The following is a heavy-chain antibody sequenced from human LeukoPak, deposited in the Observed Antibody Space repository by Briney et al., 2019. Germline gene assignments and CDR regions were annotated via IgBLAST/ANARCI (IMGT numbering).Heavy chain of an antibody. J-gene: IGHJ4*02. CDR2: IKQDGSEK. CDR1: GFSLSNYW. CDR3: AKDPHGYPDY. Sequence: GGSLRLSCAASGFSLSNYWMNWVRQAPGKGLEWVANIKQDGSEKNYVDSVKGRFTISRDNSKNTLYLQMNSLRAEDAAVYYCAKDPHGYPDYWGQGTLVTVSS. D-gene: IGHD5-24*01. V-gene: IGHV3-7*03.